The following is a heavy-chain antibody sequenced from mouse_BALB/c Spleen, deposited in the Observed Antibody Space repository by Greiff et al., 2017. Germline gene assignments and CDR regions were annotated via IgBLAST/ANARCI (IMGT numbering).Heavy chain of an antibody. CDR1: GYTFTEYI. CDR3: ARHEVIYYRYDEGYFDY. V-gene: IGHV1-62-2*01. D-gene: IGHD2-14*01. Sequence: VQLQQSGAELVKPGASVKLSCKASGYTFTEYIIHWVKQRSGQGLEWIGWFYPGSGSIKYNEKFKDKATLTADKSSSTVYMELSRLTSEDSAVYFCARHEVIYYRYDEGYFDYWGQGTTLTVSS. CDR2: FYPGSGSI. J-gene: IGHJ2*01.